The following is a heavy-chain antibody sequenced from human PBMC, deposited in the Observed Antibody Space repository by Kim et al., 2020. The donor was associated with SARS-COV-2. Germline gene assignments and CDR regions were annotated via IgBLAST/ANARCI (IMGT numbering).Heavy chain of an antibody. V-gene: IGHV3-7*03. Sequence: GGSLRLSCAPSGFIFTDYWVNWVRQAPGKGLEWVASINQDGSEKYYVDSVKGRFTISRDNAKKSVDLQMNSLRAEDTAVYFCARDGVAPGLYFDYWGQGT. D-gene: IGHD2-15*01. CDR2: INQDGSEK. CDR1: GFIFTDYW. J-gene: IGHJ4*02. CDR3: ARDGVAPGLYFDY.